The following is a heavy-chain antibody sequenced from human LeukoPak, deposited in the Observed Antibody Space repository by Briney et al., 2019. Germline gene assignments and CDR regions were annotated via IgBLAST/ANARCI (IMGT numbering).Heavy chain of an antibody. J-gene: IGHJ4*02. CDR3: ARENLEYGDYAIDY. Sequence: GGSLRLSCAASGFLFSKCDMHWVRQVTGKGLEWVSGIDRDGVTYYSGSVKGRFTSSRENAKNSLDLQMNTLRAGDTGVYYCARENLEYGDYAIDYWGQGILVIVSS. CDR2: IDRDGVT. V-gene: IGHV3-13*01. D-gene: IGHD4-17*01. CDR1: GFLFSKCD.